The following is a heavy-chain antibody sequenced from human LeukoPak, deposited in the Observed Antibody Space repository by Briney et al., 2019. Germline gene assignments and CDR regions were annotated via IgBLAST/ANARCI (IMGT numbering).Heavy chain of an antibody. D-gene: IGHD6-6*01. CDR3: ARGHYSSSSSIALVY. CDR2: ISSSGSTI. V-gene: IGHV3-48*03. Sequence: PGGSLRLSCAASGFTFSSYEMNWVRQAPGKGLEWVSYISSSGSTIYYADSVKGRFTISRDNAKKSLYLQMNSLRGEDTAVYYCARGHYSSSSSIALVYWDQGTLVTVSS. CDR1: GFTFSSYE. J-gene: IGHJ4*02.